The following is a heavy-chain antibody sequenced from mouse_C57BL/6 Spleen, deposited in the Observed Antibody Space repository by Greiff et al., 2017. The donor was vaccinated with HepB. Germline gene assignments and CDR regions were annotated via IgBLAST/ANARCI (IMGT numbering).Heavy chain of an antibody. D-gene: IGHD2-4*01. CDR2: IYPGDGDT. J-gene: IGHJ4*01. CDR3: ARGYDYEYYYAMDY. Sequence: VKLQQSGAELVKPGASVKISCKASGYAFSSYWMNWVKQRPGKGLEWIGQIYPGDGDTNYNGKFKGKATLTADKSSSTAYMQLSSLTSEDSAVYFCARGYDYEYYYAMDYWGQGTSVTVSS. V-gene: IGHV1-80*01. CDR1: GYAFSSYW.